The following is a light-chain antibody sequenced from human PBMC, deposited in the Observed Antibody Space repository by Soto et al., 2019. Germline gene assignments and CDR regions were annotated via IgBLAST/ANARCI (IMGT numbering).Light chain of an antibody. J-gene: IGKJ5*01. V-gene: IGKV3-11*01. CDR2: GAS. CDR1: QSVHTF. Sequence: EIVLTQSPYTLSLSPGEGASLSCRASQSVHTFLAWYQQKPGQAPRLLIYGASTRATGVPASFSGSGSGTDFTLTISSLEHEDFAAYYCHQRSNWHPDTFGQGTRLEIK. CDR3: HQRSNWHPDT.